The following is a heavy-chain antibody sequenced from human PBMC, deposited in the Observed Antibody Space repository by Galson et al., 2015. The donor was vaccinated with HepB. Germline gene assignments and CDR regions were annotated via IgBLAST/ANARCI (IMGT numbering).Heavy chain of an antibody. D-gene: IGHD3-22*01. CDR1: GFTFSSYG. J-gene: IGHJ4*02. CDR2: IWYDGSNK. V-gene: IGHV3-33*06. Sequence: SLRLSCAASGFTFSSYGMHWVRQAPGKGLEWVAVIWYDGSNKYYADSVKGRFTISRDNSKNTLYLQMNSLRAEDTAVYYCAKPLRPAYYDSSGSPFDYWGQGTLVTVSS. CDR3: AKPLRPAYYDSSGSPFDY.